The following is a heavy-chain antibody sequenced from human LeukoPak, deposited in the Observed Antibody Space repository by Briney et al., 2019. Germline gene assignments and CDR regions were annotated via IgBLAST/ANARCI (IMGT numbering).Heavy chain of an antibody. CDR2: ISGSGGST. Sequence: GGSLRLSCAASGFTFSRNGMHWVRQAPGKGLEWVSAISGSGGSTYYADSVKGRFTISRDNSKNTLYLQMNSLRAEDTAVYYCAKDFRYSYGHFDYWGQGTLVTVSS. CDR3: AKDFRYSYGHFDY. J-gene: IGHJ4*02. D-gene: IGHD5-18*01. CDR1: GFTFSRNG. V-gene: IGHV3-23*01.